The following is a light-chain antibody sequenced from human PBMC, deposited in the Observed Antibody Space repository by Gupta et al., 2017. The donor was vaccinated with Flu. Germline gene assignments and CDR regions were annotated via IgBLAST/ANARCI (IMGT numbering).Light chain of an antibody. CDR2: EVS. Sequence: QSALTQPASVSGSPGQSITISCPVTSSDVGGYNYVSWYQQHPGKAPKLMIYEVSNRPSGVSNLFSGSKSSNTASLTISGLQSEDHADYYCSSYTSSSTPVVFGGGTKLTVL. CDR3: SSYTSSSTPVV. CDR1: SSDVGGYNY. V-gene: IGLV2-14*01. J-gene: IGLJ2*01.